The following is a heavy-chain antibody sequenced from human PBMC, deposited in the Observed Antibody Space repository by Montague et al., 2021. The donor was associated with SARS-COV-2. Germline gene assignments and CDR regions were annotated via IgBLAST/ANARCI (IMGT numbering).Heavy chain of an antibody. J-gene: IGHJ6*02. D-gene: IGHD2-2*01. CDR3: ARTVVVPAAMSRHYGMDV. CDR1: GGSISSGSYY. Sequence: TLSLTCSVSGGSISSGSYYWSWIRQPAGKGLEWIGRIYISGSTNYNPSLKSRVTMSVDTSKNQFSLKLSSVTAADTAVYYCARTVVVPAAMSRHYGMDVWGQGTSVTVSS. CDR2: IYISGST. V-gene: IGHV4-61*02.